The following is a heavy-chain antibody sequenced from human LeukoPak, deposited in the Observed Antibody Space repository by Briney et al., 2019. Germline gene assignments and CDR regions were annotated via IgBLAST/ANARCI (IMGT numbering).Heavy chain of an antibody. Sequence: PGGSLRLSCAASGFTFDDYAMHWVRQAPGKGLEWVSGISWNSGSIGYADSVKGRFTISRDNAKNSLYLQMNSLRAEDTAVYYCARDHSGVMGELLFFDYWGQGTLVTVSS. J-gene: IGHJ4*02. CDR1: GFTFDDYA. CDR3: ARDHSGVMGELLFFDY. V-gene: IGHV3-9*01. D-gene: IGHD1-26*01. CDR2: ISWNSGSI.